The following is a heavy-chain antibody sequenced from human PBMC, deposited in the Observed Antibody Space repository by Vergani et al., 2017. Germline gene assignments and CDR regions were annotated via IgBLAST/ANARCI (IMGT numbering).Heavy chain of an antibody. CDR2: NNPSGGHT. Sequence: QVQVVQSGAEVKKSGASVKVFCKTSGYILSNYYMHWVRQAPGQGLEWMGINNPSGGHTNYAHKVQGRVIMTRDTSTRTVDMELSNLSSEDTAIYYCARGNYCILAGYRYWGKGTTVTVSS. CDR1: GYILSNYY. CDR3: ARGNYCILAGYRY. D-gene: IGHD3-9*01. J-gene: IGHJ6*04. V-gene: IGHV1-46*03.